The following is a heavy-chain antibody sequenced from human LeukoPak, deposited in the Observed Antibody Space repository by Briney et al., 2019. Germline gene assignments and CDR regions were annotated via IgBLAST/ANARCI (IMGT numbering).Heavy chain of an antibody. CDR1: GFTFSSFW. CDR3: GDYDSRGYWDY. Sequence: GGSLRLSCAASGFTFSSFWMTWVRQAPGKGLEWVANIKEDGSATHYVDSVKGRFTISRDNAKNSLYLQMNGLRAEDTAVYHCGDYDSRGYWDYWGQGTLVTVSS. CDR2: IKEDGSAT. V-gene: IGHV3-7*01. D-gene: IGHD3-22*01. J-gene: IGHJ4*02.